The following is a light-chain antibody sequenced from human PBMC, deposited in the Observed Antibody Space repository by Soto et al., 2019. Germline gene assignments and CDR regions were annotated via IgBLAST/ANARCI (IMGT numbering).Light chain of an antibody. CDR3: QQYNSYSPRT. J-gene: IGKJ1*01. CDR2: DAS. Sequence: DVQLTQAPSTLSASVGDRVSITCRASQSIGNWLAWYQQKPGKAPNLLIYDASTLENGVPSRFSGSASGTDFTLTISSLQSYDFATYYCQQYNSYSPRTFGQGTKVEFK. CDR1: QSIGNW. V-gene: IGKV1-5*01.